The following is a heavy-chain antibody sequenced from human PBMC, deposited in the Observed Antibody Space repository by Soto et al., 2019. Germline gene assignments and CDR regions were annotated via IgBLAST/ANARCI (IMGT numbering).Heavy chain of an antibody. D-gene: IGHD2-2*01. Sequence: RGSLRLSCAASGFTFSDYYMSWIRQAPGKGLEWDSYISSSGSTIYYADSVKGRFTISRDNAKNSLYLQMNSLRAEDTAVYYCASSLVVVPAGQDYATDAFDIWGKGTMVT. CDR3: ASSLVVVPAGQDYATDAFDI. V-gene: IGHV3-11*01. CDR1: GFTFSDYY. J-gene: IGHJ3*02. CDR2: ISSSGSTI.